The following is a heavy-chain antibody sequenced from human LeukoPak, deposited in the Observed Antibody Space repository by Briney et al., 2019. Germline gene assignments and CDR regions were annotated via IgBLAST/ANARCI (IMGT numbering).Heavy chain of an antibody. J-gene: IGHJ3*02. CDR1: GGSFSGYY. CDR2: INHSGST. Sequence: SETLSLTCAVYGGSFSGYYWSWIRQPPGKGLEWIGEINHSGSTNYNPSLKSRVTISVDTSKNQFSLKLSSVTAADTAVYYCARGVYDYVWGSYRHDAFDIWGQGTMATVSS. D-gene: IGHD3-16*02. CDR3: ARGVYDYVWGSYRHDAFDI. V-gene: IGHV4-34*01.